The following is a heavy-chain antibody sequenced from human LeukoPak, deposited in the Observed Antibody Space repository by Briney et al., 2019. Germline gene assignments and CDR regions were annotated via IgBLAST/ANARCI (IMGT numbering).Heavy chain of an antibody. CDR3: ARVSQQTPFYVYYYYYYMDV. CDR1: GGSISSGSYY. D-gene: IGHD5/OR15-5a*01. Sequence: LSLTCTVSGGSISSGSYYWSWIRQPAGKGLEWIGRIYTSGSTNYNPSLKSRVTISVDTSKNQFSLKLSSVTAADTAVYYCARVSQQTPFYVYYYYYYMDVWGKGTTVTVSS. V-gene: IGHV4-61*02. CDR2: IYTSGST. J-gene: IGHJ6*03.